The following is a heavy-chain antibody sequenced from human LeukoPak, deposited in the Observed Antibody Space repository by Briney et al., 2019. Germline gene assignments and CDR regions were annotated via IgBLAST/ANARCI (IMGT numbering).Heavy chain of an antibody. Sequence: GGSLRLSCAASGFTFSSYAMHWVRQAPGKGLEYVSAISSNGGSTYYANSVKGRFTVSRDNSKNTLYLQMGSLRAEDMAVYYCARGDQPLLYWVQGTLVTVSS. J-gene: IGHJ4*02. CDR3: ARGDQPLLY. CDR1: GFTFSSYA. CDR2: ISSNGGST. D-gene: IGHD2-2*01. V-gene: IGHV3-64*01.